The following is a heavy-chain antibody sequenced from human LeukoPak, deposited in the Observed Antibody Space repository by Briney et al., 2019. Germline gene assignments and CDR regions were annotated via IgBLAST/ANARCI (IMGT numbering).Heavy chain of an antibody. Sequence: GGSLRLSCAASGFTFSSCGFNWVRQAPGKGLEWVSSIGPTGTDRYYADSVRGRFTIYRDNAKNSMYLQMDSLRDEDTAVYYCATETIGRHYDYWGQGTLLTVSS. J-gene: IGHJ4*02. CDR1: GFTFSSCG. D-gene: IGHD1-14*01. CDR2: IGPTGTDR. CDR3: ATETIGRHYDY. V-gene: IGHV3-21*01.